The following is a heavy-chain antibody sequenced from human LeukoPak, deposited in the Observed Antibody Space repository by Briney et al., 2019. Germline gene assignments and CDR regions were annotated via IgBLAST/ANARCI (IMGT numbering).Heavy chain of an antibody. Sequence: PETLSLTCTVYGGSFSGYYWSWIRQPPGKGLEWLGEIIHSGSTNYNPSLKSRVTISVDTSNNQFSLKVSSVTAADTAVYYSARVRSIVVVPAKTRFDYWGQGTLVTVSS. CDR2: IIHSGST. CDR1: GGSFSGYY. CDR3: ARVRSIVVVPAKTRFDY. D-gene: IGHD2-2*01. J-gene: IGHJ4*02. V-gene: IGHV4-34*12.